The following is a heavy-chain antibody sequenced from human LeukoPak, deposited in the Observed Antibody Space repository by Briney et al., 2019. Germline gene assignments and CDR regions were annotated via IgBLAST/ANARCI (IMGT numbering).Heavy chain of an antibody. CDR2: INTKSGMT. D-gene: IGHD3-22*01. J-gene: IGHJ4*02. Sequence: ASVKVSCKASGYTFTRYDINWVRQATGQGLEWMGWINTKSGMTGHAQKFQGRISITKDTSITTVYMELSSLSSEDTAVYFCARVDGSVDYWGQGTLVTVSS. V-gene: IGHV1-8*03. CDR3: ARVDGSVDY. CDR1: GYTFTRYD.